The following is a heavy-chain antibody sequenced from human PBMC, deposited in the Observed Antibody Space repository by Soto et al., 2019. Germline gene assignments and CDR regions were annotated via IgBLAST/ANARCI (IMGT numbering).Heavy chain of an antibody. CDR2: IRSKAYGGTT. CDR1: GFTFGDYA. CDR3: TRDLGYCTNGVCFQYYYGMDV. J-gene: IGHJ6*02. D-gene: IGHD2-8*01. V-gene: IGHV3-49*03. Sequence: GGPLILSCTASGFTFGDYAMSWFRQAPGKGLEWVGFIRSKAYGGTTEYAASVKGRFTISRDDSKSIAYLQMNSLKTEDTAVYYCTRDLGYCTNGVCFQYYYGMDVWGQGTTVTVSS.